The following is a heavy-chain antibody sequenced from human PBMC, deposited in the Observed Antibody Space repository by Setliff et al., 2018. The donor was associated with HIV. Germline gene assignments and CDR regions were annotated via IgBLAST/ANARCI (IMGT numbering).Heavy chain of an antibody. Sequence: ASVKVSCKASGYTFTGHYMHWVRQAPGQGLEWMGWINPNSGGTNYAQKFQGRVTMTRDTSISTAYMELSRLRSDDTAVYYCARDVLAYYYGSGSYIDYWGQGTLVTVSS. CDR1: GYTFTGHY. CDR2: INPNSGGT. V-gene: IGHV1-2*02. D-gene: IGHD3-10*01. CDR3: ARDVLAYYYGSGSYIDY. J-gene: IGHJ4*02.